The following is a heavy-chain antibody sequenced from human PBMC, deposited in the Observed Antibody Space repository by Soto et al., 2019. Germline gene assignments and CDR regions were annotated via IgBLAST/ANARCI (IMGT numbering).Heavy chain of an antibody. CDR3: ARKGGDTDPFIAARPMAP. V-gene: IGHV1-8*01. Sequence: ASVKVSCKASGYTFTSYDINWVRQATGQGLEWMGWMNPNSGNTGYAQKFQGRVTMTRNTSISTAYMELSSLRSEDTAVYYCARKGGDTDPFIAARPMAPWGQGTLVTVSS. D-gene: IGHD6-6*01. CDR2: MNPNSGNT. J-gene: IGHJ5*02. CDR1: GYTFTSYD.